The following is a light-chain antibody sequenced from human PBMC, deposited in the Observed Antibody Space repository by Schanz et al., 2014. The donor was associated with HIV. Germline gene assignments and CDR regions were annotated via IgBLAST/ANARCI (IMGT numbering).Light chain of an antibody. Sequence: QSALTQPASVSGSPGQSITISCTGSSSNIGAGYDVHWYQLLPGTAPKLLIYDHNNRPSGVPDRFSASKSGTSASLVITGLQAEDEADYYCQSHDSSLSASVFGGGTKLTVL. CDR1: SSNIGAGYD. V-gene: IGLV1-40*01. CDR3: QSHDSSLSASV. CDR2: DHN. J-gene: IGLJ3*02.